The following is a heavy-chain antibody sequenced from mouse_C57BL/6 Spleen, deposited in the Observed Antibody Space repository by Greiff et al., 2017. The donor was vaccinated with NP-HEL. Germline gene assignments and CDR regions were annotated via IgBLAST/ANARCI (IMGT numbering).Heavy chain of an antibody. CDR2: INPYNGGT. J-gene: IGHJ4*01. V-gene: IGHV1-19*01. CDR1: GYTFTDYY. CDR3: AREDYGSSYDYAMDY. D-gene: IGHD1-1*01. Sequence: EVQRVESGPVLVKPGASVKMSCKASGYTFTDYYMNWVKQSHGKSLEWIGVINPYNGGTSYNQKFKGKATLTVDKSSSTAYMELNSLTSEDSAVYYCAREDYGSSYDYAMDYWGQGTSVTVSS.